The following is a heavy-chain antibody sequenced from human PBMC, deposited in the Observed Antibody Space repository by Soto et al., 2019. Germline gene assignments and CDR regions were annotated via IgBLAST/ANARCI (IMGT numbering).Heavy chain of an antibody. D-gene: IGHD1-26*01. CDR1: GLPFSGYG. Sequence: GGPLRLSCAASGLPFSGYGMHWVRQAPGKGLEWVAVISYDGSNKYYADSVKGRFTISRDNSKNTLYLQMNSLRAEDTAVYYCAKDKLVGATAVDNAFDIWGQGTMVTVSS. CDR2: ISYDGSNK. J-gene: IGHJ3*02. CDR3: AKDKLVGATAVDNAFDI. V-gene: IGHV3-30*18.